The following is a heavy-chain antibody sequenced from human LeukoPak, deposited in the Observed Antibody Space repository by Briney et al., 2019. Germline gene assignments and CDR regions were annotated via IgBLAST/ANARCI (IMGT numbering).Heavy chain of an antibody. Sequence: QSGGSLRLSCAASGFTFSSYAMHWVRQAPGKGLEWVAVISYDGSNKYYADSVKGRFTISRDNSKNTLYLQMNSLRAEDTAVYYCAKDFLYYDDLEAFDIWGQGTMVTVSS. CDR1: GFTFSSYA. CDR2: ISYDGSNK. V-gene: IGHV3-30-3*01. J-gene: IGHJ3*02. D-gene: IGHD3-22*01. CDR3: AKDFLYYDDLEAFDI.